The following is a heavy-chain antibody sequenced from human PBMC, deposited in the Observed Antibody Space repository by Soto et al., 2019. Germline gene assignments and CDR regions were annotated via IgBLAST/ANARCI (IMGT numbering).Heavy chain of an antibody. CDR3: ARNMDYYYGRGSGNGHGF. CDR2: INPKFGDT. J-gene: IGHJ6*02. CDR1: GYTFTAYY. V-gene: IGHV1-2*02. Sequence: QVQLVQSGAEVKEPGDSVRVSCEASGYTFTAYYIHWVRQAPGQGREWMGWINPKFGDTAYAQDFQGRVSMTRDMSISTAYMELSRLTSDDTAIYYCARNMDYYYGRGSGNGHGFWGQGTTVTVFS. D-gene: IGHD3-10*02.